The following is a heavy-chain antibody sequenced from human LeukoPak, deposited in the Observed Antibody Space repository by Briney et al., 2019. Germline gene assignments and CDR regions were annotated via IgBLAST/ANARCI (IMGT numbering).Heavy chain of an antibody. V-gene: IGHV4-39*07. D-gene: IGHD2/OR15-2a*01. J-gene: IGHJ3*02. CDR1: GGSISSRTYY. CDR2: IYYTGST. Sequence: PSETLSLTCTVSGGSISSRTYYWGWIRQPPGEGLEWIGSIYYTGSTFYNPSLKSRVTISVDTSKNQFSMKLSSVTAADAAVYFCAREWTTWGAFDIWGQGTMVTVSS. CDR3: AREWTTWGAFDI.